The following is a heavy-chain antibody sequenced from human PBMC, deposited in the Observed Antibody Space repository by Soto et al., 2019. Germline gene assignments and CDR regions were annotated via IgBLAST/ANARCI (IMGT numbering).Heavy chain of an antibody. CDR3: SVATRDYYYYYGMDV. D-gene: IGHD5-12*01. CDR1: GFTFSSYA. J-gene: IGHJ6*02. CDR2: ISGSGGST. V-gene: IGHV3-23*01. Sequence: GGPLRLSCAASGFTFSSYAMSWVRQAPGKGLEWVSAISGSGGSTYYADSVKGRFTISRDNSKNTLYLQMNSLRAEDTAVYYCSVATRDYYYYYGMDVWGQGTTVTVSS.